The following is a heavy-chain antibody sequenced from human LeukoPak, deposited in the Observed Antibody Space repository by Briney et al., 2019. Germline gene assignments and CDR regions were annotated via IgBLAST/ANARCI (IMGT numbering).Heavy chain of an antibody. D-gene: IGHD4-17*01. Sequence: KTSETLSLTCTVSGGSISSYYWSWIRQPPGKGLEWIGYIYYSGSTNYNPSLKSRVTISVDTSKNQFSLKLSSVTAADTAVYYCARDQLIDYGDSLGDNWFDPWGQGTLVTVSS. CDR3: ARDQLIDYGDSLGDNWFDP. CDR1: GGSISSYY. CDR2: IYYSGST. V-gene: IGHV4-59*01. J-gene: IGHJ5*02.